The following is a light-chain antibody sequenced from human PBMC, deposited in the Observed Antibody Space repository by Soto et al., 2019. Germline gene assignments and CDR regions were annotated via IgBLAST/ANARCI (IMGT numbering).Light chain of an antibody. CDR2: DVS. CDR1: SSDVCGYNS. J-gene: IGLJ1*01. V-gene: IGLV2-14*01. Sequence: QSALTQPASVSGSPGQSITISCTGTSSDVCGYNSVSWYQQHPGKVPKIMIYDVSIRPSGVPDRFSGSKSGNTASLTISGLQAEDEADYYCRSYTSITALVFGTGPKLTVL. CDR3: RSYTSITALV.